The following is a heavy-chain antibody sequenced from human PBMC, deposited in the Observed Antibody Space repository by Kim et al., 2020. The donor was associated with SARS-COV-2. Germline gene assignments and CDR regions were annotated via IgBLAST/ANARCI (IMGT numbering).Heavy chain of an antibody. V-gene: IGHV1-18*01. Sequence: ASVKVSCKASGYTFTSYGISWVRQAPGQGLEWMGWISAYNGNTNYAQKLQGRVTMTTDTSTSTAYMELRSLRSDDTAVYYCARDLTMIVSGYPIVDWFDPWGQGTLVTVSS. CDR3: ARDLTMIVSGYPIVDWFDP. CDR2: ISAYNGNT. J-gene: IGHJ5*02. D-gene: IGHD3-22*01. CDR1: GYTFTSYG.